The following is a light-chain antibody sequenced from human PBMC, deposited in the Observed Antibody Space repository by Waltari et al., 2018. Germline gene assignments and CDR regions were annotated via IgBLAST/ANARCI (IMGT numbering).Light chain of an antibody. V-gene: IGLV4-69*01. J-gene: IGLJ3*02. Sequence: QLVLTQSPSASASLGASVKPTCTLSSGHSSNGLACHKQQPAKGPRYLMKVNSDGSHSKGDEIPDRFSGSSSGAERYLTISSLQSEDEADYYCQTGGHGTWVFGGGTKLTVL. CDR2: VNSDGSH. CDR1: SGHSSNG. CDR3: QTGGHGTWV.